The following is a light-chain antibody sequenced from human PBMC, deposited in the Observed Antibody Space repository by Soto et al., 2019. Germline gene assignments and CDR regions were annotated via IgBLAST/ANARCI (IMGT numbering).Light chain of an antibody. J-gene: IGKJ2*01. CDR3: QQYGSSPNT. CDR1: QSLLHSDGKTY. V-gene: IGKV2D-29*01. Sequence: DIVMTQTPLSLSVTPVQPASISCKSSQSLLHSDGKTYLYWYLQKPGQPPQLLIYEVSNRFSGVPDRFSGSGSGTDFTLTISRLEPEDFAVYYCQQYGSSPNTFGQGTKVDIK. CDR2: EVS.